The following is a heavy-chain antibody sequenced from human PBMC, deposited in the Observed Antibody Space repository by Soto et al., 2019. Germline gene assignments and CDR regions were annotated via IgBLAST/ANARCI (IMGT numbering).Heavy chain of an antibody. J-gene: IGHJ6*02. CDR1: GFTFSSYS. D-gene: IGHD1-1*01. CDR2: ISSSSSYI. V-gene: IGHV3-21*01. Sequence: GGSLGLSCAASGFTFSSYSMNWVRQAPGKGLEWVSSISSSSSYIYYADSVKGRFTISRDNAKNSLCLQMNSLRAEDTAVYYCARXRAQDWKVDYYYYGMDVWGQGTTVTVSS. CDR3: ARXRAQDWKVDYYYYGMDV.